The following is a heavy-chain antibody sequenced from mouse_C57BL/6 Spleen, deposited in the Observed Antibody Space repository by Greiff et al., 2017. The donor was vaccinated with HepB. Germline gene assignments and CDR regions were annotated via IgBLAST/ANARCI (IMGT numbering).Heavy chain of an antibody. V-gene: IGHV1-54*01. CDR1: GYAFTNYL. CDR3: ARSRGYDGFAY. Sequence: VQRVESGAELVRPGTSVKVSCKASGYAFTNYLIEWVKQRPGQGLEWIGVINPGSGGTNYNEKFKGKATLTADKSSSTAYMQLSSLTSEDSAVYFCARSRGYDGFAYWGQGTLVTVSA. J-gene: IGHJ3*01. CDR2: INPGSGGT. D-gene: IGHD2-2*01.